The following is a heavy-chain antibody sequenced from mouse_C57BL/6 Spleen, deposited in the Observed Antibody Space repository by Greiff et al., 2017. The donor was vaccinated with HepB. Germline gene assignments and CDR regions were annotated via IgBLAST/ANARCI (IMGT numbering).Heavy chain of an antibody. V-gene: IGHV2-2*01. CDR2: IWSGGST. CDR3: ARVYYGKGALGY. J-gene: IGHJ2*01. D-gene: IGHD2-1*01. Sequence: VQVVESGPGLVQPSQSLSITCTVSGFSLTSYGVHWVRQSPGKGLEWLGVIWSGGSTDYNAAFISRLSISKDNSKSQVFFKMNSLQADDTAIYYCARVYYGKGALGYWGQGTTLTVSS. CDR1: GFSLTSYG.